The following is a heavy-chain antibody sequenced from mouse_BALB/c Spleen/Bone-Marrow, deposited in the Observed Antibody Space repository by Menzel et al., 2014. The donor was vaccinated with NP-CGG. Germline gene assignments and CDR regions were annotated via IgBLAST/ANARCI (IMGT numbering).Heavy chain of an antibody. J-gene: IGHJ3*01. CDR1: GFNIKDTY. CDR2: IDPANGNT. CDR3: ASYYYGSNSFAY. V-gene: IGHV14-3*02. Sequence: EVQLQQSGAELVKPGASVKLSCTASGFNIKDTYMHWVKQRPEQGLERIGRIDPANGNTKYDPKFQGKATITADTSSNTAYLQLSSLTSEDTAVYYCASYYYGSNSFAYWGQGTLVTVAA. D-gene: IGHD1-1*01.